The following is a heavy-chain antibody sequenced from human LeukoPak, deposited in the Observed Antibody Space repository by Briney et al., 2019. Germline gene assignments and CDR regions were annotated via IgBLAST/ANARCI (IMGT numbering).Heavy chain of an antibody. J-gene: IGHJ3*02. Sequence: GGSLRLSCAASGFTFSSYGMHWVRQAPGKGLEWVAFIRYDGSNKYYADSVKGRFTISRDDSKNTLYLQMNSLKTEDTAVYYCTLDITMIVVVKSSAFDIWGQGTMVTVSS. D-gene: IGHD3-22*01. CDR3: TLDITMIVVVKSSAFDI. CDR1: GFTFSSYG. V-gene: IGHV3-30*02. CDR2: IRYDGSNK.